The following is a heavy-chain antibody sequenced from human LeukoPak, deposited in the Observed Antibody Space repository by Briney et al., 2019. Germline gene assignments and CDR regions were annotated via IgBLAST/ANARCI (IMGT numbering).Heavy chain of an antibody. V-gene: IGHV4-59*08. CDR2: IYYSGST. CDR3: ARGGYYGSGSANWFDP. D-gene: IGHD3-10*01. CDR1: GGSISSYY. Sequence: SETLSLTCTVSGGSISSYYWSWIRQPPGKGLEWIGYIYYSGSTNYNPSLKSRVTISVGTSKNQFSLKLSSVTAADTAVYYCARGGYYGSGSANWFDPWGQGTLVTVSS. J-gene: IGHJ5*02.